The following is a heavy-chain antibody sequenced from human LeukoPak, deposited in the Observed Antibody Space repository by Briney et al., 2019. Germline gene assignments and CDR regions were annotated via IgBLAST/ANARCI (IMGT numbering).Heavy chain of an antibody. CDR2: ISWDGGST. V-gene: IGHV3-43*01. CDR3: ARALRVRGVYYYYYYMDV. Sequence: GGSLRLSCAASGFTFDDYTMHWVRQAPGKCLEWVSLISWDGGSTYYADSVKGRFTISRDNSKNSLYLQMNSLRTEDTALYYCARALRVRGVYYYYYYMDVWGKGTTVTISS. D-gene: IGHD3-10*01. J-gene: IGHJ6*03. CDR1: GFTFDDYT.